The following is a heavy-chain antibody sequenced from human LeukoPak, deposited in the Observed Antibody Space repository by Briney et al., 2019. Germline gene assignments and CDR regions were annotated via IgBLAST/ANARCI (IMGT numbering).Heavy chain of an antibody. D-gene: IGHD3-3*01. CDR3: ARAGTYYDFWSGYRYNWFDP. J-gene: IGHJ5*02. V-gene: IGHV4-4*07. CDR2: IYTSGST. CDR1: GGSISSYY. Sequence: ASETLSLTCTVSGGSISSYYWSWIRQPAGKGLEGIGRIYTSGSTNYNPSLKSRVTMSVDTSKNQFSLKLSSVTAADTAVYYCARAGTYYDFWSGYRYNWFDPWGQGTLVTVSS.